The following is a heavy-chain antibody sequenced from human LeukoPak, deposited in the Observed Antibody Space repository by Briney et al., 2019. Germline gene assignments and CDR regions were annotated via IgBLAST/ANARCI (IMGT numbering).Heavy chain of an antibody. CDR3: ARGPGDY. Sequence: SETLSLTCTVSGGSISSSSYYWGWIRQPPGKGLEWIGSIYYSGSTYYNPSLKSRVTISVDTSKNQFSLKLSSVTAADTAVYYCARGPGDYWGQGTLVTVSS. CDR1: GGSISSSSYY. J-gene: IGHJ4*02. V-gene: IGHV4-39*07. CDR2: IYYSGST.